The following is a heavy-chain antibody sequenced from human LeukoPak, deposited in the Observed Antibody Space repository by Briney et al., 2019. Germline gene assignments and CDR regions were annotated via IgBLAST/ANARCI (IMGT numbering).Heavy chain of an antibody. CDR2: ISGSGGST. D-gene: IGHD2-15*01. CDR3: ARAIQFGGYFDY. V-gene: IGHV3-23*01. CDR1: GFTFSTYA. J-gene: IGHJ4*02. Sequence: PGGSLRLSCAASGFTFSTYAMSWVRQAPGKGLEWVSGISGSGGSTDYADSVKGRFTISRDNSKNTLYLQMNSLRVEDTAVYYCARAIQFGGYFDYWGQGTLVTVSP.